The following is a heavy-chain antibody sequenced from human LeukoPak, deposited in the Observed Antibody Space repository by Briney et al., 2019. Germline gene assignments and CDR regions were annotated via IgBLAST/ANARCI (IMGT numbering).Heavy chain of an antibody. Sequence: PSETLSLTCTVSGGSISNYYWNWIRQSPGKGLEWIGNIYYSGSTNYNPSLESRVTISVDTSRNQFSLKLSSVTAADTAVYYCARRVRDAYNYGLDFFDNCRQGTMVTVSS. D-gene: IGHD5-24*01. CDR2: IYYSGST. CDR1: GGSISNYY. J-gene: IGHJ4*02. V-gene: IGHV4-59*08. CDR3: ARRVRDAYNYGLDFFDN.